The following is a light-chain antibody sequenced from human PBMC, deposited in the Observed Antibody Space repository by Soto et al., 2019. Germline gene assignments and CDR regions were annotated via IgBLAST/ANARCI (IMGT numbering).Light chain of an antibody. CDR2: AAS. V-gene: IGKV3-11*01. J-gene: IGKJ5*01. CDR3: QQRSNWPIT. CDR1: QSVSTY. Sequence: EIVLTQSPATLSLSPGERATLSCRASQSVSTYLAWHQQKPGQAPRLLIYAASNRATGIPARFSGSGSGTDFTITISSLEPEDFAVYYCQQRSNWPITFGQGTRLEIK.